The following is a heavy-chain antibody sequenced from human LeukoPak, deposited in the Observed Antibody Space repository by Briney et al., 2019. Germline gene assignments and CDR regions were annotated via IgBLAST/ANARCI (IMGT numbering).Heavy chain of an antibody. D-gene: IGHD3-22*01. CDR1: GFTFSRYW. Sequence: GGSLRLSCEASGFTFSRYWKHWVRQAPGKGLVWVSRIKSDGKTNYADSVKGRFTISRDNAKNTVSLQMDSLRAEDTGVYYCARAPSEVGGYYPEYFRHWGQGTLVTVSS. V-gene: IGHV3-74*01. CDR3: ARAPSEVGGYYPEYFRH. CDR2: IKSDGKT. J-gene: IGHJ1*01.